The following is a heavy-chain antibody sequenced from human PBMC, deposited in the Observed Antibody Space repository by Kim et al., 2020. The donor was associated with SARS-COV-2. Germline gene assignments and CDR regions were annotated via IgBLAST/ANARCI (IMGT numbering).Heavy chain of an antibody. CDR2: IITIFGTL. J-gene: IGHJ5*02. V-gene: IGHV1-69*13. CDR3: APSPSRLGYVWFDP. CDR1: GGTLSSYA. Sequence: SVKVSCKASGGTLSSYAISWVRQAPGQGLEWMGGIITIFGTLDYAQKFQGRVTITADESTSTTYMELSSLRSEDTAVYYCAPSPSRLGYVWFDPWGQGTLVTVSS. D-gene: IGHD5-18*01.